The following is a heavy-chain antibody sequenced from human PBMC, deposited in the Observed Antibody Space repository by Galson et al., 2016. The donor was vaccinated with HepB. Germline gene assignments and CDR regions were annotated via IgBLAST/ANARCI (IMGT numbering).Heavy chain of an antibody. CDR3: ARESVLPAAVVVDY. CDR1: GFSLSTTGMR. J-gene: IGHJ4*02. D-gene: IGHD2-2*01. V-gene: IGHV2-70*04. Sequence: PALVKPTQTLTLTCIFSGFSLSTTGMRVSWIRQPPGKALEWLARIDWEDDKFYSTSLRTRLTISKDTSKNQVVLTMTNMDPVDTGTYYCARESVLPAAVVVDYWGQGSLVTVSS. CDR2: IDWEDDK.